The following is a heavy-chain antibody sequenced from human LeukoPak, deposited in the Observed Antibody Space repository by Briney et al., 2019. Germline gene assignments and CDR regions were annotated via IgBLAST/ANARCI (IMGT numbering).Heavy chain of an antibody. CDR3: AKDQMRVGATSFDY. Sequence: PGRSLRLSCAVSGFTFSSYAMHWVRQAPGKGLEWVAVISYDGSNKYYADSVKGRFTISRDNSKNTLYLQMNSLRAEDTAVYYCAKDQMRVGATSFDYWGQGTLVTVSS. V-gene: IGHV3-30-3*01. CDR2: ISYDGSNK. CDR1: GFTFSSYA. J-gene: IGHJ4*02. D-gene: IGHD1-26*01.